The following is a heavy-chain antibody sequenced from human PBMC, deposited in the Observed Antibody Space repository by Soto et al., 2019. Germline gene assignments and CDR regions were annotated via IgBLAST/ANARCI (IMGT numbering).Heavy chain of an antibody. CDR3: ARPGGLRFLEYQPPDY. D-gene: IGHD3-3*01. CDR1: GGSISSSSYY. CDR2: IYYSGST. Sequence: QLQLQESGPGLVKPSETLSLTCTVSGGSISSSSYYWGWNRQPPGKGLEWIGSIYYSGSTYYNPSLKSRVTISVDTSKNQFSLKLSSVTAADTAVYYCARPGGLRFLEYQPPDYWGQGTLVTVSS. J-gene: IGHJ4*02. V-gene: IGHV4-39*01.